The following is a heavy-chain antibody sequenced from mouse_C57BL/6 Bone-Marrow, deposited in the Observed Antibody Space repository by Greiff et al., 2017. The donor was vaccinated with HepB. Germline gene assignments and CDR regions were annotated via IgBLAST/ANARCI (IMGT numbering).Heavy chain of an antibody. CDR1: GFTFSSYA. Sequence: EVKLVESGGGLVQPGGSLKLSCAASGFTFSSYAMSWVRQTPEKRLEWVATISDGGSYTYYPDNVKGRFTISRDNAKNNLYLQMSHLKSEDTAMYYCARGYAMDYWGQGTSVTVSS. V-gene: IGHV5-4*03. J-gene: IGHJ4*01. CDR2: ISDGGSYT. CDR3: ARGYAMDY.